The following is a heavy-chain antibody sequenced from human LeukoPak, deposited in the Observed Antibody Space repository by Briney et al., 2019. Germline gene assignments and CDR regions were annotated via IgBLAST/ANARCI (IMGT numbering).Heavy chain of an antibody. V-gene: IGHV3-7*01. Sequence: GGSLRLSCAASGFTFSSYWMSWVRQAPGKGLEWVANIKQDGSEKYYVDSVKGRFTISRDNAKNSLYLQMNSLRAEDTAVYYCAGDWLRYFDWLPLDYWGQGTLVTVSS. CDR2: IKQDGSEK. CDR3: AGDWLRYFDWLPLDY. CDR1: GFTFSSYW. J-gene: IGHJ4*02. D-gene: IGHD3-9*01.